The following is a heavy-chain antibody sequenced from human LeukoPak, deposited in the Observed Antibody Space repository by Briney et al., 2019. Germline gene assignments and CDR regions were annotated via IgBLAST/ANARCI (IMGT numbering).Heavy chain of an antibody. D-gene: IGHD6-13*01. CDR1: GFTFSSYA. V-gene: IGHV3-64D*09. CDR2: ISTNGGST. J-gene: IGHJ4*02. Sequence: PGGSLRLSCSASGFTFSSYAMHWVRQAPGKGLKYVSAISTNGGSTYYADSVKGRFTISRDNSKNTLYLQMSSLRVEDTAVYYCVICIATAGSFDYWGQGTLVTVSS. CDR3: VICIATAGSFDY.